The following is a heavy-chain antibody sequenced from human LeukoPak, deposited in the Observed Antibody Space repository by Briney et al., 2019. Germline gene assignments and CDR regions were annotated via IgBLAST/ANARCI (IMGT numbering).Heavy chain of an antibody. CDR3: ARRVVTIGDDAFDI. Sequence: PSETLSLTCAESGYSISSGYYWGWIRQPPGKGLEWIGSIYHSGSTYYNPSLKSRVTISVHTSKNQFSLKLTSVTAADTAVYFCARRVVTIGDDAFDIWGQGTMVTVSS. CDR2: IYHSGST. J-gene: IGHJ3*02. D-gene: IGHD3-22*01. V-gene: IGHV4-38-2*01. CDR1: GYSISSGYY.